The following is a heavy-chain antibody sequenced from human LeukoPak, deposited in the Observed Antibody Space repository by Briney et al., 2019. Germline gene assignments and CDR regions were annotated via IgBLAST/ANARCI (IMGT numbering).Heavy chain of an antibody. J-gene: IGHJ3*02. CDR1: GYTFTGYY. V-gene: IGHV1-2*02. CDR2: INPNSGGT. CDR3: ARDPLYGDYEVGELDAFDI. D-gene: IGHD4-17*01. Sequence: ASVKVSCKASGYTFTGYYMHWVRQAPGQGLEWMRWINPNSGGTNYAQKFQGRVTMTRDTSISTAYMELSRLRSDDTAVYYRARDPLYGDYEVGELDAFDIWGQGTMVTVSS.